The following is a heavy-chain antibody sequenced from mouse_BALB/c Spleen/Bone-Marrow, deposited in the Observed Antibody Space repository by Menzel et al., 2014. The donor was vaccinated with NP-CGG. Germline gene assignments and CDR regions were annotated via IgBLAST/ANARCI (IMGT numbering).Heavy chain of an antibody. CDR2: IRSGGSYT. CDR3: ARHPYYGNCPAWFAY. CDR1: GYAFSSYD. V-gene: IGHV5-9*02. J-gene: IGHJ3*01. Sequence: VLVVGCEGGLVKPGGSRELCCSGSGYAFSSYDMSWVRQAPEKRLEWVANIRSGGSYTYYPDSVKGRFTISRDNARNTLYLQMSSLRSEDTALYYCARHPYYGNCPAWFAYW. D-gene: IGHD2-10*01.